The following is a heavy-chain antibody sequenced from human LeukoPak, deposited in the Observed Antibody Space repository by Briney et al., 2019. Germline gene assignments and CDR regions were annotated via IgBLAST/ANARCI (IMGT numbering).Heavy chain of an antibody. Sequence: GGSLRLSCAASGFTFSSYEMNWVRQAPGKGLEWVSYISSSGSTIYYADSVKGRFTISRDNAKNSLYLQMNSLRAEDTAVYYCARDSAGSGSYVGYFEYWGQGTLGTVSS. CDR1: GFTFSSYE. J-gene: IGHJ4*02. CDR3: ARDSAGSGSYVGYFEY. CDR2: ISSSGSTI. D-gene: IGHD3-10*01. V-gene: IGHV3-48*03.